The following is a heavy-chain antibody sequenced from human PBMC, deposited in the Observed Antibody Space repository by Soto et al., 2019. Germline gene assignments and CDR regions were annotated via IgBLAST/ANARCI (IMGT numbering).Heavy chain of an antibody. CDR2: IFYSGST. J-gene: IGHJ5*02. D-gene: IGHD6-6*01. V-gene: IGHV4-59*08. CDR3: ARHYSAYSSSDWFDP. Sequence: TETLSLTCTVSGGSISSYYWTWIRQPPGKGLEWIGYIFYSGSTNYNPSLKSRVTISVDTSKNQFSLKLSSVTAADTAVYYCARHYSAYSSSDWFDPWGQGTLVTVSS. CDR1: GGSISSYY.